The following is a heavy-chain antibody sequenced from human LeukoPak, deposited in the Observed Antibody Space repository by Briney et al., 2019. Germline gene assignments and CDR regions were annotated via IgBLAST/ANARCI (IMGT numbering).Heavy chain of an antibody. CDR2: INPSGGST. V-gene: IGHV1-46*01. CDR1: GYTFTSYY. J-gene: IGHJ6*03. Sequence: ASVKVSCKASGYTFTSYYMHWVRQAPGQGLEWMGIINPSGGSTSYAQKFQGRVTMTTDTSTSTAYMELRSLRSDDTAVYYCARGGYIVATISQPMDVWGKGTTVTVSS. D-gene: IGHD5-12*01. CDR3: ARGGYIVATISQPMDV.